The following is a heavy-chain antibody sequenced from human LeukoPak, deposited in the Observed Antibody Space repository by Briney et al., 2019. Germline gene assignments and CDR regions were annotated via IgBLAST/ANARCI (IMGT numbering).Heavy chain of an antibody. J-gene: IGHJ4*02. D-gene: IGHD5-12*01. V-gene: IGHV3-23*01. CDR3: AKGLPYEEGFDW. CDR1: GFTFSNYG. CDR2: INDTGGNT. Sequence: PGGTLRLSCAASGFTFSNYGMTWVRQAPGKGLEWVSAINDTGGNTYYADSVKGRFTISRDSPKNKLYLQMNSLRAEDTAVYYCAKGLPYEEGFDWWGQGTLVTVTS.